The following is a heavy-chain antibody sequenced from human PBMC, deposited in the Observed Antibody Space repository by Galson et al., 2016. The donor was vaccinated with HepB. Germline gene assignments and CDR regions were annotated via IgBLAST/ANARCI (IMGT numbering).Heavy chain of an antibody. CDR1: GFTFSGFA. CDR2: IGGYGETT. CDR3: GRPTTHNWFDP. J-gene: IGHJ5*02. Sequence: SLRLSCAASGFTFSGFAMSWVRLAPGMGPEWVSSIGGYGETTYYADSVKGRFTISRDNAKNSLYLQMNNLRDEDTAVYYCGRPTTHNWFDPWGQGTLVTVSS. V-gene: IGHV3-23*01. D-gene: IGHD5-12*01.